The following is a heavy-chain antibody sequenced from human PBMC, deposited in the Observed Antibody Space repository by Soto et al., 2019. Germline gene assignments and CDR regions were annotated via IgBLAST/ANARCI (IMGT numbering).Heavy chain of an antibody. CDR1: GGTFSSYA. Sequence: SVKVSCKASGGTFSSYAISWVRQAPGQGLEWMGGIIPIFGTANYAQKFQGRVTITADESTSTAYMELSSLRSEDTAVYYCARSMGARDYYYYYYGMDVWGQGTTVTVSS. CDR3: ARSMGARDYYYYYYGMDV. CDR2: IIPIFGTA. J-gene: IGHJ6*02. D-gene: IGHD1-26*01. V-gene: IGHV1-69*13.